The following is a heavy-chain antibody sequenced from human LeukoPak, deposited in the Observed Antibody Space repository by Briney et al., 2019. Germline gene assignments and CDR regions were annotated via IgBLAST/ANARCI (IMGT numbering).Heavy chain of an antibody. V-gene: IGHV3-30*02. CDR3: AKRAVLTTFRSSLANYYYYMDV. CDR1: GFSFSDYG. Sequence: TGGSLRLSCAASGFSFSDYGMHWVRQAPGKGLEWVTFIRYDGSNKYYADSVKGRFTISRDNSKNTLYLQMNSLRAEDTAVYYCAKRAVLTTFRSSLANYYYYMDVWGKGTTVTVSS. CDR2: IRYDGSNK. J-gene: IGHJ6*03. D-gene: IGHD1-1*01.